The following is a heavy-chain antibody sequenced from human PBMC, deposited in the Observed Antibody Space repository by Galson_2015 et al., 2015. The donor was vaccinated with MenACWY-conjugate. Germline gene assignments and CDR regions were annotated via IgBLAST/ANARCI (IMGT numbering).Heavy chain of an antibody. J-gene: IGHJ4*02. CDR3: ARDNNWSFDS. CDR2: IMADGCFS. CDR1: GFTFNNYW. Sequence: SLRLSCAASGFTFNNYWMHWVRQPPGKGLEWISYIMADGCFSNYADSVKGRFTISTDNAKNMVYLQMDGLGDEDTAVYFCARDNNWSFDSWGQGTLVTVSS. D-gene: IGHD1-1*01. V-gene: IGHV3-74*01.